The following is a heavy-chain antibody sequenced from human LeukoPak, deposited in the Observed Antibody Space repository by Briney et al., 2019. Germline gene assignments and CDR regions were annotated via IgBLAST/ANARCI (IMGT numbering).Heavy chain of an antibody. Sequence: GASVKVSCKASGYTFTSYGISWVRQAPGQGLEWMGRISAYNGNTNYAQKLQGRVTMTTDTSTSTAYMELRSLRSDDTAVYYCAREEIAVAGNWEYGMDVWGQGTTVTVSS. V-gene: IGHV1-18*01. D-gene: IGHD6-19*01. CDR2: ISAYNGNT. CDR3: AREEIAVAGNWEYGMDV. CDR1: GYTFTSYG. J-gene: IGHJ6*02.